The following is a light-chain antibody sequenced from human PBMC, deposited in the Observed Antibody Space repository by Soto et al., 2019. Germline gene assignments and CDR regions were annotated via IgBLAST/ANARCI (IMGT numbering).Light chain of an antibody. Sequence: EIVMTQSPATLSVSPGERATLPCRASQSVNSDLAWYQQNRGQAPRLLIYEASSRATGIPARCSASGSGTEFTLTISSPQSEDFAVYYWEQYNNWHLTFGGGTNVEIK. CDR1: QSVNSD. J-gene: IGKJ4*01. CDR2: EAS. V-gene: IGKV3-15*01. CDR3: EQYNNWHLT.